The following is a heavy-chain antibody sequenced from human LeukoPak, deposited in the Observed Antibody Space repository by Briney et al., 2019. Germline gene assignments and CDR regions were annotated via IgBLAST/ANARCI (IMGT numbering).Heavy chain of an antibody. D-gene: IGHD6-6*01. V-gene: IGHV3-11*01. CDR2: ISTSGSTI. CDR3: ARESIAARNPKANAFDI. Sequence: GGSLRLSCAASGFTFSDFYMSWIRQAPGKGLEWISYISTSGSTIHYADSVKGRFTISRDNAKNSLYLQMDSLRVEDTAVYYCARESIAARNPKANAFDIWGQGTMVTVSS. CDR1: GFTFSDFY. J-gene: IGHJ3*02.